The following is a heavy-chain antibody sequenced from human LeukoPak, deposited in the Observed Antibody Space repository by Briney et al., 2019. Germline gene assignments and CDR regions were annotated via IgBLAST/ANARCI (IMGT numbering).Heavy chain of an antibody. J-gene: IGHJ4*02. V-gene: IGHV1-18*01. CDR3: ARGPYPHCSGGSCYDY. CDR2: ISAYNGNT. D-gene: IGHD2-15*01. CDR1: GYTFTIYG. Sequence: ASVKVSCKASGYTFTIYGISWVRQAPGQGLEWMGWISAYNGNTNYAQKLQGRVTMTTDTSTSTAYMELRSLRSDDTAVYYCARGPYPHCSGGSCYDYWGQGTLVTVSS.